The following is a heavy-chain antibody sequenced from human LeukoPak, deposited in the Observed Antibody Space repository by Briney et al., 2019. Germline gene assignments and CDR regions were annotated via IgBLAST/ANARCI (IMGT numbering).Heavy chain of an antibody. V-gene: IGHV3-23*01. CDR2: ISSGAGTT. Sequence: YPGGSLRLSCAASGFTFSSYAMSWVCQVPGKRLEWVSAISSGAGTTGYADSVKGRFTISRVNSKSTIYLQMNSLRAEDTAIYYCAKDLERSYSGWSTSYDAWGQGTLVTVSS. CDR1: GFTFSSYA. CDR3: AKDLERSYSGWSTSYDA. J-gene: IGHJ5*02. D-gene: IGHD6-19*01.